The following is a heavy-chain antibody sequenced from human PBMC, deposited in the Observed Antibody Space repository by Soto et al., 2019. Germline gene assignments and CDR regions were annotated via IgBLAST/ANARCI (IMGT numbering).Heavy chain of an antibody. CDR2: IWYDGSNK. V-gene: IGHV3-33*01. D-gene: IGHD3-9*01. J-gene: IGHJ4*02. CDR3: ARVKAPVLRYFDWSPAAY. Sequence: QPGGSLRLSCAASGFTFSSYGMHWVRQAPGKGLEWVAVIWYDGSNKYYADSVKGRFTISRDNSKNTLYLQMNSLRAEDTAVYYCARVKAPVLRYFDWSPAAYWGQGTLVTVSS. CDR1: GFTFSSYG.